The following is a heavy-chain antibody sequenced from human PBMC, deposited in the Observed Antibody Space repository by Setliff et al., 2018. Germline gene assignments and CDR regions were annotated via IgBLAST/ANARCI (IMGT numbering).Heavy chain of an antibody. J-gene: IGHJ5*02. CDR2: IKQDGSAQ. Sequence: PGGSLRLSCAASGFVFGTYGMNWVRQAPGKGLEWVANIKQDGSAQFYVDSVLGRFTISRDNAHGSLYLQMNSLRVEDTAVYFCARDVYDFRTGLGGPWGQGTRVTVSS. V-gene: IGHV3-7*01. CDR1: GFVFGTYG. D-gene: IGHD3-3*01. CDR3: ARDVYDFRTGLGGP.